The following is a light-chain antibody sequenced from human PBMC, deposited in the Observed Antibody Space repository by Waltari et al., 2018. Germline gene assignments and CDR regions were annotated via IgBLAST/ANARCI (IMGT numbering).Light chain of an antibody. CDR3: QSFDIRLSGGVV. J-gene: IGLJ3*02. CDR2: GNN. Sequence: QSVLTQPPSMSGPPGQRVTISCTGSSSNIGAGHDVHWYQVFPGTAPKLLIYGNNNRPSGVPDRFSGSKSDTSASLAIGGLQAEDEADYYCQSFDIRLSGGVVFGGGTKVTVL. V-gene: IGLV1-40*01. CDR1: SSNIGAGHD.